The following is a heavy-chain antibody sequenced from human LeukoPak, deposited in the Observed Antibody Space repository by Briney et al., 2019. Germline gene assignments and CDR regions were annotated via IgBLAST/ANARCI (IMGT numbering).Heavy chain of an antibody. CDR3: AKETLHYFDY. J-gene: IGHJ4*02. CDR2: ISWNSGSI. Sequence: GRSLRLSCAASGFTFDDYAMHWVRQAPGKGLEWVSGISWNSGSIGYADSVKGRFTISRDNAKNSLYLQMNSLRAEDTALYYCAKETLHYFDYWGQGTLVTVSS. CDR1: GFTFDDYA. V-gene: IGHV3-9*01. D-gene: IGHD1-26*01.